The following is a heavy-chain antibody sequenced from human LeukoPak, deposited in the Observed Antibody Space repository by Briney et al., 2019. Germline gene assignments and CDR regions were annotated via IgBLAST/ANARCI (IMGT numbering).Heavy chain of an antibody. D-gene: IGHD3-9*01. CDR2: IYSGGST. V-gene: IGHV3-66*01. CDR3: ASSSYDFLTGYYGLGY. J-gene: IGHJ4*02. Sequence: GSLRLSCAASGFTVSSNYMSWVRQAPGKGLEWVSVIYSGGSTYSADSVKGRFIISRDNSKNTLYLQMNSLRAEDTAVYYCASSSYDFLTGYYGLGYWGQGTLVTVSS. CDR1: GFTVSSNY.